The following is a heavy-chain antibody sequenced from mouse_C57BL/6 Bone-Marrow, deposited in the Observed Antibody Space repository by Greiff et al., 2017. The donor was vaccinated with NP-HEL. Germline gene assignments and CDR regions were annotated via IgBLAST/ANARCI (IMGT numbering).Heavy chain of an antibody. D-gene: IGHD1-1*01. CDR1: GFTFSSYG. CDR2: ISSGGSYT. CDR3: ARPITTVVARLGYFDV. J-gene: IGHJ1*03. V-gene: IGHV5-6*01. Sequence: EVQGVESGGDLVKPGGSLKLSCAASGFTFSSYGMSWVRQTPDKRLEWVATISSGGSYTYYPDSVKGRFTISRDNAKNTLYLQMSSLKSEDTAMYYCARPITTVVARLGYFDVWGTGTTVTVSS.